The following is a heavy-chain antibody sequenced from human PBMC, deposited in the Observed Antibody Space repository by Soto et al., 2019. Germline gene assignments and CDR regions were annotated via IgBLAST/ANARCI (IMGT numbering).Heavy chain of an antibody. CDR2: ISFGGNTD. CDR3: VREEFEAGRGHFGC. V-gene: IGHV3-30-3*01. CDR1: EFTLSPSA. Sequence: QVQVVESGGGVVQPGGPLSLSCAASEFTLSPSAIHWVRQPQGKGLGWMAGISFGGNTDNYADSVKGRFTVSRDISESTLYLQMNGLRTEDTAVYYCVREEFEAGRGHFGCWGQGTLVSVSS. J-gene: IGHJ4*02. D-gene: IGHD6-13*01.